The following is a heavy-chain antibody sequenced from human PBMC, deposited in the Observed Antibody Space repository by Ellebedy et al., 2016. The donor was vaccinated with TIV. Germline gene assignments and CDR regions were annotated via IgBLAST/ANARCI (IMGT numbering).Heavy chain of an antibody. Sequence: GGSLRLXCAASGFTFSSSTMHWVRQAPGWGLDWVADTSFDGRAVRYADSVKGRFTISRDNSKNTLSLQMNSLRGEDSAIYYCARGPYSSGHCDAFDVWGRGTAVTVSS. J-gene: IGHJ3*01. D-gene: IGHD6-19*01. V-gene: IGHV3-30*04. CDR2: TSFDGRAV. CDR1: GFTFSSST. CDR3: ARGPYSSGHCDAFDV.